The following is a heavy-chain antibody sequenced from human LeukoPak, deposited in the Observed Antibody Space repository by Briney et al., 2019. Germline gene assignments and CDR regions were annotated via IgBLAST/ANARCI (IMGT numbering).Heavy chain of an antibody. CDR3: TTDYYDSSGYYFGLDY. CDR1: GFTFSNAW. Sequence: PGGGLRLSCAASGFTFSNAWMSWVRQAPGKGLEWVGRIKSKTDGGTTDYAAPVKGRFTISRDDSKNTLYLQMNSLKTEDTAVYYCTTDYYDSSGYYFGLDYWGQGTLVTVSS. D-gene: IGHD3-22*01. J-gene: IGHJ4*02. CDR2: IKSKTDGGTT. V-gene: IGHV3-15*01.